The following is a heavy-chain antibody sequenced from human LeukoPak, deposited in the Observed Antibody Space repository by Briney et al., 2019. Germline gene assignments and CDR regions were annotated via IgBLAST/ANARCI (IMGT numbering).Heavy chain of an antibody. D-gene: IGHD6-13*01. Sequence: GGCLRLSCAASEVSVSSNYMNWVRQAPGKGLEWVSDIYSGGSKYYADSVKGRFTISRDNSKNTLYLQMNSLRAEDTAVYYCAGGARRQQPFDYWGQGTLVTVSS. CDR1: EVSVSSNY. CDR2: IYSGGSK. CDR3: AGGARRQQPFDY. V-gene: IGHV3-66*01. J-gene: IGHJ4*02.